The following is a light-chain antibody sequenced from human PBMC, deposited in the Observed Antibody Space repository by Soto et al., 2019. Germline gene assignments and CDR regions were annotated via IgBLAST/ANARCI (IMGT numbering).Light chain of an antibody. V-gene: IGKV1-5*01. Sequence: IKMTQSPSTLSASVGDKVTITCRASQSISNWFAWYQQKPGKASKLLIYDSSVLGNGGPSRYGGSRSGTGFTRTISSLQSDDFATYYCQQYNSYSWTFGQATKVDIK. CDR3: QQYNSYSWT. J-gene: IGKJ1*01. CDR2: DSS. CDR1: QSISNW.